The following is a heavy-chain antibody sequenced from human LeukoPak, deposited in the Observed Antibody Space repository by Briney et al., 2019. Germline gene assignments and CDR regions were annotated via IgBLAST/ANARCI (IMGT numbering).Heavy chain of an antibody. Sequence: SQTLSLTCAISGDSFSSNSAAWNWIRQSPSRGLEWLGRTYYRSKWYNDYAVSVKSRITINPDTSKNQFSLQLNSVTPEDTAVYYCARSPIRWIQLWSFDYWSQGTLVTVSS. D-gene: IGHD5-18*01. V-gene: IGHV6-1*01. J-gene: IGHJ4*02. CDR2: TYYRSKWYN. CDR3: ARSPIRWIQLWSFDY. CDR1: GDSFSSNSAA.